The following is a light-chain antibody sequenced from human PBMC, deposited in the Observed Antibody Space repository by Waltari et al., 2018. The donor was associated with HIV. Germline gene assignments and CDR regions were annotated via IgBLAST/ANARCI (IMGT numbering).Light chain of an antibody. Sequence: QSVLTQPPSVSAAPGQKVTIPCSGSSSNIGHNYVSWYQQLPGTAPKRLLIDNNKRPSGIPDRCSGSKSGRSITLGITGLQTGDEADYYCGTWDSSLGGYVFGTGTKVTVL. CDR1: SSNIGHNY. CDR2: DNN. J-gene: IGLJ1*01. V-gene: IGLV1-51*01. CDR3: GTWDSSLGGYV.